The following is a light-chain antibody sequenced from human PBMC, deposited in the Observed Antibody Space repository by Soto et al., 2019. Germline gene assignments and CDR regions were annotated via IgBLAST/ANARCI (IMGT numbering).Light chain of an antibody. V-gene: IGKV3-20*01. CDR2: GAS. CDR1: KSVSSSY. J-gene: IGKJ4*01. CDR3: QQYGSSPLT. Sequence: EIVLTQSPGTMSLSPGSRATLSCRDSKSVSSSYLAWYQQKPGQAPRLLIYGASSRATGIPDRFSGSGSGTDFTLTISRLEPEDFAVYYCQQYGSSPLTFGGGTKVDIK.